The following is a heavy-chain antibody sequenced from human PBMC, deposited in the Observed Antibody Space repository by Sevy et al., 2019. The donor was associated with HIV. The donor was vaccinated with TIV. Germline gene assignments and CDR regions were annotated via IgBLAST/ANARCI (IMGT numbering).Heavy chain of an antibody. V-gene: IGHV3-30*04. D-gene: IGHD2-15*01. CDR3: ARFVGYCSGGRCSIIDF. J-gene: IGHJ4*02. CDR1: GFSLSDHA. Sequence: GETLKISCAASGFSLSDHAVRWVRQTPGKGLEWLAVISYNGRNQYYADSVKGRFTISKDDSKNTLYLQLNSLRAEDTAVYYCARFVGYCSGGRCSIIDFWGQGTLVTVSS. CDR2: ISYNGRNQ.